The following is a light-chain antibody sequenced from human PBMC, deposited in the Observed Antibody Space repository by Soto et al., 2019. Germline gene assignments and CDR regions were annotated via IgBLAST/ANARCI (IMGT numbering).Light chain of an antibody. CDR2: DVS. CDR3: SSYTSSSTYVV. J-gene: IGLJ2*01. V-gene: IGLV2-14*01. CDR1: SSDGGGYNY. Sequence: QSALTQPASVSGSPGQSITISCTGTSSDGGGYNYVSWYQQHPGKAPKLMIYDVSNRPSGVSNRFSGSKSGNTASLTISGLQAEDEADYYCSSYTSSSTYVVFGGGTNVTVL.